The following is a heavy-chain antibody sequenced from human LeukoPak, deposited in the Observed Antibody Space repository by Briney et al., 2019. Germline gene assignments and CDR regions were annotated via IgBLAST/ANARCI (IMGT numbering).Heavy chain of an antibody. J-gene: IGHJ5*02. D-gene: IGHD3-10*01. V-gene: IGHV4-34*01. CDR2: INPSGST. Sequence: SETLSLTCAVYGGSFSSYYWSWIRQPPGKGLEWIGEINPSGSTNYNPSLKSRVTISVDTSKNQFSLKLSSVTAADTAVYYCANHNLGYYYGSGSYYTRWFDPWGQGTLVTVSS. CDR3: ANHNLGYYYGSGSYYTRWFDP. CDR1: GGSFSSYY.